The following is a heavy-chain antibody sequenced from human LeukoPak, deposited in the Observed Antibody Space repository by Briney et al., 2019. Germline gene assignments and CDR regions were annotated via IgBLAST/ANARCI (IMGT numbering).Heavy chain of an antibody. CDR3: QKFWSGHASDY. CDR1: GFTLYTYW. Sequence: GGPLRLSCAASGFTLYTYWMNWVRHAPGKGLVWVSRINSDGSSLTYADSVKGRFTVSRDNAKNSLYLQMNSLRAEDTAVYYCQKFWSGHASDYWGQGTLVTVSS. V-gene: IGHV3-74*03. J-gene: IGHJ4*02. CDR2: INSDGSSL. D-gene: IGHD3-3*01.